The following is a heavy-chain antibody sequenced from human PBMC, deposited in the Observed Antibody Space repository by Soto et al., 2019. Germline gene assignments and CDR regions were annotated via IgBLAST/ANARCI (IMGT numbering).Heavy chain of an antibody. CDR1: VFPFSDYD. J-gene: IGHJ4*02. CDR3: ARQIGTRGGSYFDS. V-gene: IGHV3-33*01. CDR2: IWFDGNTK. Sequence: PGGSLRLSCAASVFPFSDYDIHWFRQAPGKGLEWVAVIWFDGNTKHYADSVKGRFTISRDNSQNSVFLQMSTLRVADTAVYYCARQIGTRGGSYFDSWGQGTLVTVSS. D-gene: IGHD1-1*01.